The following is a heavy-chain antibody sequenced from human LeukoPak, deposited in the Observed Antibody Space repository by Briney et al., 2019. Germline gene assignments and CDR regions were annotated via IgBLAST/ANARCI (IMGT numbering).Heavy chain of an antibody. D-gene: IGHD6-13*01. CDR3: AREAVAATNTFDY. Sequence: GSLRLSCAASGFTFTSYTMNWVRPAPGKGLEWVSSNSGSSGYLYHADSVKGRFTTSRDNAENSLYLQMSSLRAEDTAVYYCAREAVAATNTFDYWGQGTLVTVSS. CDR2: NSGSSGYL. CDR1: GFTFTSYT. V-gene: IGHV3-21*01. J-gene: IGHJ4*02.